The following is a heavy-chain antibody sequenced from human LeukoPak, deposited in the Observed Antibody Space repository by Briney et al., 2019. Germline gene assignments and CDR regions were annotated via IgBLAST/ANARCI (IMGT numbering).Heavy chain of an antibody. J-gene: IGHJ6*02. D-gene: IGHD1-1*01. CDR1: GFAFSSST. CDR2: ISSSSSYI. V-gene: IGHV3-21*01. Sequence: GGSLRLSCAASGFAFSSSTMNWVRQAPGKGLEWVSSISSSSSYIFYADSVMGRFTTSRDNAKNSLFLQMNSLRAEDTAVYYCARDLETGYFYYYAMDVWGQGTTVTVSS. CDR3: ARDLETGYFYYYAMDV.